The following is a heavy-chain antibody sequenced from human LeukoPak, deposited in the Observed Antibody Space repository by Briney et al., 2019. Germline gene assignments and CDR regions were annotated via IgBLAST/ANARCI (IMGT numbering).Heavy chain of an antibody. CDR3: ARGKRRDSFKNTFEV. D-gene: IGHD3-22*01. Sequence: PSETLSLTCAVYGGSFSAYYWSWIRQPPGKGLEWIAGIDHIGNTNYNPSLKSRVSISINTSKNQFSLQLISVTAADTAVYYCARGKRRDSFKNTFEVWGQGTMVTVSS. V-gene: IGHV4-34*01. J-gene: IGHJ3*01. CDR2: IDHIGNT. CDR1: GGSFSAYY.